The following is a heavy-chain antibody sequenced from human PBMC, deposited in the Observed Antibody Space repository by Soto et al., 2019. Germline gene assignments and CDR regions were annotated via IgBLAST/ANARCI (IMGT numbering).Heavy chain of an antibody. J-gene: IGHJ6*02. CDR3: ARHVAVAGYSYYGMDV. CDR2: ISISSGII. CDR1: VFTYTTYS. Sequence: GRFLRLSCPTSVFTYTTYSMNLVRQAPGKGLEWVSFISISSGIIYYADSVKRRFTIARDNAKKSLYLQINSLRDEDTAAYFCARHVAVAGYSYYGMDVWGQGTTVTVT. V-gene: IGHV3-48*02. D-gene: IGHD6-19*01.